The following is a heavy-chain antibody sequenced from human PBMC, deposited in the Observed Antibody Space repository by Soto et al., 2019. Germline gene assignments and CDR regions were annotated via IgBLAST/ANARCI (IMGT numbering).Heavy chain of an antibody. V-gene: IGHV3-15*07. D-gene: IGHD2-15*01. CDR3: AADLPGHGGGYEFDY. CDR2: IKSKNDGGTT. J-gene: IGHJ4*01. CDR1: GFTFITAW. Sequence: GSLRLSCAASGFTFITAWMNWVPQAPGKGLEWVGRIKSKNDGGTTDYAAPVKGRFTISRDDSKNTVYLQMNSLRTEDTALYYCAADLPGHGGGYEFDYWGQGTPVTVS.